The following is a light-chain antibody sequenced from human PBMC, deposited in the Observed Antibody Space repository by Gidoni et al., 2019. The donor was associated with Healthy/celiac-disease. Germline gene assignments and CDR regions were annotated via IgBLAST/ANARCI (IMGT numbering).Light chain of an antibody. V-gene: IGLV2-11*01. CDR1: SSDVGGYHY. J-gene: IGLJ3*02. CDR3: CSYAGSYTWV. Sequence: QSALTQPRSVSGSPGQSVTISCTGTSSDVGGYHYVSWYQQHPGKAPKLMIYDVSKRPSGVPDRFSGSKSGNTASLTISGLQAEDEADYYCCSYAGSYTWVFGGGTKLTGL. CDR2: DVS.